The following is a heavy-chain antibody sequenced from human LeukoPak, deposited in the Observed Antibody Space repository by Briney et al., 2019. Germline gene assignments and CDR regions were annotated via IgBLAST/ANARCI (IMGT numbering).Heavy chain of an antibody. Sequence: GGSLRLSCAASEFTFSSYSMNWVRQAPGKGLEWVSYISSSSSSTIYYADSMKGRFTISRDNAKNSLFLQMNSLRAEDTAVYYCARNPRLVRYYMDVWGKGTTVTVSS. CDR1: EFTFSSYS. CDR3: ARNPRLVRYYMDV. V-gene: IGHV3-48*01. J-gene: IGHJ6*03. D-gene: IGHD3-22*01. CDR2: ISSSSSSTI.